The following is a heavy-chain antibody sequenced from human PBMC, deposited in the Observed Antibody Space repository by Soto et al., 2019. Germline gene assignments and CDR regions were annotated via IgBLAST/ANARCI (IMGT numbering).Heavy chain of an antibody. V-gene: IGHV3-13*04. D-gene: IGHD3-10*01. CDR3: AREYGSGGGYYYGMDV. Sequence: EVQLVESGGGLVQPGGSLRLSCAASGFTFSSYDMHWVRQATGKGLEWVSAIGTAGDTYYPGSVKGRFTISRENAKNSLYLQMNSLRAGDTAVYYCAREYGSGGGYYYGMDVWGQGTTVTVSS. CDR2: IGTAGDT. CDR1: GFTFSSYD. J-gene: IGHJ6*02.